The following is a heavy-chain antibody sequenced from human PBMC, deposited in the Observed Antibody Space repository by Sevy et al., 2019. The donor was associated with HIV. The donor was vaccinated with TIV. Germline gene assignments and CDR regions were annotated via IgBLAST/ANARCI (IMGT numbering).Heavy chain of an antibody. CDR3: VHRPENYDILTGYLPSWFDP. V-gene: IGHV2-5*02. Sequence: SGPTLVNPTQTLTLTCTFSGFSLSTRGVGVGWIRQPPGKALEWLALIYWDDDKRYSPSLKSRLTITKDTSKNQVVLTMTNMDPVDTATYYCVHRPENYDILTGYLPSWFDPWGQGTLVTVSS. CDR1: GFSLSTRGVG. CDR2: IYWDDDK. J-gene: IGHJ5*02. D-gene: IGHD3-9*01.